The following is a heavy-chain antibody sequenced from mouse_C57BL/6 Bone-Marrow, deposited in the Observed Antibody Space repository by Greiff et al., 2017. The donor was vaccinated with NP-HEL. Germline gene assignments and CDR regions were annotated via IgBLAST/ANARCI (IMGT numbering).Heavy chain of an antibody. Sequence: EVKLVESGGGLVKPGGSLKLSCAASGFTFSSYAMSWVRQTPEKRLEWVATISDGGSYTYYPDNVKGRFTISRDNAKNNLYLQMSHLKSEDTAMYYCAREVLFITTVGFDYWGKGTTLTVSS. CDR1: GFTFSSYA. CDR2: ISDGGSYT. V-gene: IGHV5-4*01. J-gene: IGHJ2*01. CDR3: AREVLFITTVGFDY. D-gene: IGHD1-1*01.